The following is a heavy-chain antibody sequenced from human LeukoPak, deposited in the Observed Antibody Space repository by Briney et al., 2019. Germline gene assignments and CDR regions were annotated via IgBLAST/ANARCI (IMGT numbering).Heavy chain of an antibody. Sequence: GESLKISCKGSGYSFTSYWIGWVRQMPGKGLEWMGIIYPGDSDTRYSPSFQGQVTISADKSISTAYLQRSSLKASDTAMYYCARSARFYGSGSWHFDYWGQGTLVTVSS. V-gene: IGHV5-51*01. J-gene: IGHJ4*02. CDR1: GYSFTSYW. CDR2: IYPGDSDT. D-gene: IGHD3-10*01. CDR3: ARSARFYGSGSWHFDY.